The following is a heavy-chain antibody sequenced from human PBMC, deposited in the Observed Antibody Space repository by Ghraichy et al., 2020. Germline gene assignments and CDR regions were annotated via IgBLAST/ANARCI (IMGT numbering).Heavy chain of an antibody. V-gene: IGHV3-33*01. CDR2: IWSDGSHK. J-gene: IGHJ4*02. Sequence: GGSLRLSCAASGFDFTTHAMHWVRQAPGKGLEWVAMIWSDGSHKHYPDSVKGRFTIYRDNSKDTVYLEINSLRAEDSAMYYCTRDPPGSGLSFDCWGQGSLVTVSS. CDR3: TRDPPGSGLSFDC. D-gene: IGHD6-19*01. CDR1: GFDFTTHA.